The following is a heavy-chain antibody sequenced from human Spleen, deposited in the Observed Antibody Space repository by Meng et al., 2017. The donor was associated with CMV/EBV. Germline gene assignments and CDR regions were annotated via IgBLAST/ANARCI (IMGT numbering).Heavy chain of an antibody. D-gene: IGHD6-13*01. V-gene: IGHV3-7*01. CDR2: IKQDGSEK. J-gene: IGHJ4*02. Sequence: GESLKISCGAAGFTFSGYWMSWVRQAPGKGLEWVANIKQDGSEKHYLDSVKGRFTISGDYAKNSVYLQMSSLRVEDTAVYWCARGVTAAAGPLDYWGQGTLVTVSS. CDR3: ARGVTAAAGPLDY. CDR1: GFTFSGYW.